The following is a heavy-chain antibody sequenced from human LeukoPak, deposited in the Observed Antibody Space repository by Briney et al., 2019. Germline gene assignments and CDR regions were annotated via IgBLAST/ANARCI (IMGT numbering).Heavy chain of an antibody. CDR1: GGSISSSSYY. Sequence: SETLSLTCTVSGGSISSSSYYWGWIRQPPGKGLEWIGSIYYSGSTYYNPSLKSRVTISVDTSKNQFSLKLSSVTAADTAVYYCASHRRAYVWGSDLDLASAYWGQGTLVTVSS. D-gene: IGHD3-16*02. CDR3: ASHRRAYVWGSDLDLASAY. V-gene: IGHV4-39*01. J-gene: IGHJ4*02. CDR2: IYYSGST.